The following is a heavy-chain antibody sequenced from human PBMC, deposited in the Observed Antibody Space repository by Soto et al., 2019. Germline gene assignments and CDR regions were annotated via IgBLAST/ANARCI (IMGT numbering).Heavy chain of an antibody. J-gene: IGHJ5*02. D-gene: IGHD1-26*01. CDR1: GYTFTSYG. CDR2: ISAYNGNT. CDR3: ARGCIVGPTSFDH. V-gene: IGHV1-18*04. Sequence: GASVKVSCKASGYTFTSYGISWVRQAPAQGLEWMGCISAYNGNTNYAQKLQGRVTMTTETSTSTAYMELRSLISDDTAVYYCARGCIVGPTSFDHWGQGTLLTVSS.